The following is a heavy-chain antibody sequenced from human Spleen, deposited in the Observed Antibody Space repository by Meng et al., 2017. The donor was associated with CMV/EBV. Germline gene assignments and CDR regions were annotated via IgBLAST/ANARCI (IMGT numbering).Heavy chain of an antibody. D-gene: IGHD4-23*01. V-gene: IGHV1-2*02. CDR2: INPYSGDT. CDR3: AKDRGDYGGNSYHYYYGMDV. J-gene: IGHJ6*02. CDR1: EYTFIDHH. Sequence: ASVKVSCKASEYTFIDHHMHWVRQAPGQGLEWMGWINPYSGDTKYAQKFQGRVTLSRDTSISTAYMDLSRLRSDDTAVYYCAKDRGDYGGNSYHYYYGMDVWGQGTTVTVSS.